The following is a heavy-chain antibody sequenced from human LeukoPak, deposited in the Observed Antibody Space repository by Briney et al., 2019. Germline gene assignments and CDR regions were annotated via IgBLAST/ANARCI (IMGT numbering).Heavy chain of an antibody. D-gene: IGHD3-9*01. CDR3: ARDLRYFDWLLSHYYYYYGMDV. Sequence: PGGSLRLSCAASGFTVSSNYMSWVRQAPGKGLGWVSVIYSGGSTYYADSVKGRFTISRDNSKNTLYLQMNSLRAEDTAVYYCARDLRYFDWLLSHYYYYYGMDVWGQGTTVTVSS. CDR1: GFTVSSNY. CDR2: IYSGGST. J-gene: IGHJ6*02. V-gene: IGHV3-66*01.